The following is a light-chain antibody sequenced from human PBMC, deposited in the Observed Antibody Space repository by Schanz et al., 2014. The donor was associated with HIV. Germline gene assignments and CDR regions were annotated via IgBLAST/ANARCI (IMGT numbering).Light chain of an antibody. CDR1: QTVKSN. CDR3: QQRSNWPLT. CDR2: GAS. J-gene: IGKJ4*01. V-gene: IGKV3-11*01. Sequence: EIGLTQSPGTLSLSPGEGGTLSCRASQTVKSNFIGWYQQKPGQAPRLLIFGASNRATGIPARFSGSGSGTDFTLTISSLEPEDFAVYYCQQRSNWPLTFGGGTKVEIK.